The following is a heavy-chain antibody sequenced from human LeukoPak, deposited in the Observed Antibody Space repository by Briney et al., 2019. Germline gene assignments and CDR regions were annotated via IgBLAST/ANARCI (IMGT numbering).Heavy chain of an antibody. CDR3: AKDPRTGAVSGIFYFDY. CDR1: GGSISSGSYC. CDR2: VHISGST. Sequence: PSEALSLTCTVSGGSISSGSYCWSWIRQPAGKGLEWIGHVHISGSTNYNSSLKSRVTISVDTSKNQFSLRLSSVTAADTAVYYCAKDPRTGAVSGIFYFDYWGQGTLLTVSS. D-gene: IGHD6-19*01. V-gene: IGHV4-61*09. J-gene: IGHJ4*02.